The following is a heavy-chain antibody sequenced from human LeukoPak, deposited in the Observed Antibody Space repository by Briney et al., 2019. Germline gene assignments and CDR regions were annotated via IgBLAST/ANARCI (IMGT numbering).Heavy chain of an antibody. Sequence: KPSETLSLTCAVYGGSFRGYYWSWIRQPPGKGLEWIGEINHSGSTNYNPSLKSRVTISVDTSKNQFSLKLSSVTAADTAVYYCARGVAARRSGVGWFDPWGQGTLVTVSS. V-gene: IGHV4-34*01. CDR3: ARGVAARRSGVGWFDP. J-gene: IGHJ5*02. CDR2: INHSGST. CDR1: GGSFRGYY. D-gene: IGHD6-6*01.